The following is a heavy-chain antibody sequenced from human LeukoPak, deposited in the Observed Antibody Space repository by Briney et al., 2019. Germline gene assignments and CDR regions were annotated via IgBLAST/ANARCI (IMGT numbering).Heavy chain of an antibody. J-gene: IGHJ4*02. CDR3: ARRGAPSKFYYFDS. CDR1: GGSLTTHY. Sequence: SETLSLTCSVSGGSLTTHYWAWIRQPPGKGLEWIGFASKTGNTNYNPSLKSRVTISEDTSKNTFSLRLTSLTAADTAVYFCARRGAPSKFYYFDSWSQGTPVTVSA. CDR2: ASKTGNT. D-gene: IGHD1-26*01. V-gene: IGHV4-59*08.